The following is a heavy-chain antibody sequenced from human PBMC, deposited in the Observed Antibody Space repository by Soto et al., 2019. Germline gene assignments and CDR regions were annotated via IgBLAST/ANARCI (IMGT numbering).Heavy chain of an antibody. CDR2: IIPIFGTA. CDR1: GGTFSSYA. D-gene: IGHD1-26*01. CDR3: ARGGLLSSFQFDY. J-gene: IGHJ4*02. V-gene: IGHV1-69*06. Sequence: SVKVSCKASGGTFSSYAISWVRQAPGQGLEWMGGIIPIFGTANYAQKFQGRVTITADKSTSTAYMELSSLRSEDTAVYYCARGGLLSSFQFDYWGQGTLVTVSS.